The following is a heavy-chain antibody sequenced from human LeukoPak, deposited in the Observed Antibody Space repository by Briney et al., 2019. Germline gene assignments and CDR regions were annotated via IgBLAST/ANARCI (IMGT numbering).Heavy chain of an antibody. Sequence: SETLSLTCAVYGGSFSGYYWSWIRQPPGKGLEWIGEINHSGSTNYNPSLKSRVTISVDTSKNQFSLKLSSVTAADTAVYYCAREQQLVQFDYWGQGTLVTVSS. CDR3: AREQQLVQFDY. CDR1: GGSFSGYY. J-gene: IGHJ4*02. V-gene: IGHV4-34*01. CDR2: INHSGST. D-gene: IGHD6-13*01.